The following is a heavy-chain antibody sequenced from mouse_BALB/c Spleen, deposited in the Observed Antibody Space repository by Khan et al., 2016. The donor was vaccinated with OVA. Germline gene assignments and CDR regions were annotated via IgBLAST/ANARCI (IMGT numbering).Heavy chain of an antibody. D-gene: IGHD2-4*01. CDR2: IDPANGNT. CDR3: VRDYGDVFAY. Sequence: EVQLVESGAELVKPGASVKLSCTASGFNIKDTYIHWVKQRPEQGLEWIGRIDPANGNTKYDPKFQGKATKTADTSSNTAYLQLSSLTSEDTAVYYCVRDYGDVFAYWGQGTLVTVSA. V-gene: IGHV14-3*02. J-gene: IGHJ3*01. CDR1: GFNIKDTY.